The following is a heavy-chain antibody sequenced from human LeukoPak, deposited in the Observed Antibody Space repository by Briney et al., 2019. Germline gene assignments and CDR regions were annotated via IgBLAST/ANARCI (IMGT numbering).Heavy chain of an antibody. D-gene: IGHD4-17*01. CDR2: VDYTRST. CDR3: ARVNGDTLYFYGMDV. Sequence: PSEPLSLTCTVSGGSISISYYYWGWIRQPPGKGLEWLGPVDYTRSTCYNQSLKSRVTVSVDTSKSQYSLNLRAVPAADTAVYYCARVNGDTLYFYGMDVWGQGTTVTVSS. V-gene: IGHV4-39*01. CDR1: GGSISISYYY. J-gene: IGHJ6*02.